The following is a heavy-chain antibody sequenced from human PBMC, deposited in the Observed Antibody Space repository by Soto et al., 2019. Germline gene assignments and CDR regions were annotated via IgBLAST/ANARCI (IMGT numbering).Heavy chain of an antibody. D-gene: IGHD2-2*01. V-gene: IGHV3-15*01. J-gene: IGHJ4*02. CDR3: ASSRGVLS. Sequence: GGSLRLSCAASGFTFSNAWMSWVRQAPGKGLEWVGRIKGEADGGTTDYAAPVKGRITISRDHSKDTLYLQMNSLRAEDTAVYYCASSRGVLSWGQGTLVTVSS. CDR1: GFTFSNAW. CDR2: IKGEADGGTT.